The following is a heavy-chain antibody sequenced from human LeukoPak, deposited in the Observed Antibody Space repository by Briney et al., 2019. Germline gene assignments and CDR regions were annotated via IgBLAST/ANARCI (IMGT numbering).Heavy chain of an antibody. V-gene: IGHV4-59*13. CDR3: ARGLPGRDAFDV. D-gene: IGHD3-16*01. J-gene: IGHJ3*01. Sequence: PSETLSLTCTVSGGPISSFYWNWIRQPPGKGLEWVGYVFYSGNTNYNPSLGSRVTISEDTSKNQFSLNLNSLTAADTAVYYCARGLPGRDAFDVWGQGTVVTVSS. CDR1: GGPISSFY. CDR2: VFYSGNT.